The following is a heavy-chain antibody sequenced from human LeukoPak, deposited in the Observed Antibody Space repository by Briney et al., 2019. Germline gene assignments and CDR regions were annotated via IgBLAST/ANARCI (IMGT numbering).Heavy chain of an antibody. CDR3: ARVSDDSGWNFDY. D-gene: IGHD6-19*01. CDR2: INAANGNG. V-gene: IGHV1-3*01. Sequence: GASVKVSCKASGYTFTNYAIHWVRQAPGQRLEWMGWINAANGNGKYSQKFQDRVTITREPSATTAYIELNSLTSEDTAVYYCARVSDDSGWNFDYWGQGTLVTVSS. CDR1: GYTFTNYA. J-gene: IGHJ4*02.